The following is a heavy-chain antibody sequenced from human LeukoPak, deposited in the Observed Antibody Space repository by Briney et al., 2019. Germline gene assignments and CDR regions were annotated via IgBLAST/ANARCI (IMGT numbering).Heavy chain of an antibody. Sequence: SETLSLTCTVSGGSINSSSYYWGWIRQPPGNGLEWIGEINHSGSTNYNPSLKSRVTISVDTSKNQFSLKLSSVTAADTAVYYCARLSSYSSSWKHYYYYYMDVWGKGTTVTISS. J-gene: IGHJ6*03. V-gene: IGHV4-39*07. CDR3: ARLSSYSSSWKHYYYYYMDV. CDR2: INHSGST. CDR1: GGSINSSSYY. D-gene: IGHD6-13*01.